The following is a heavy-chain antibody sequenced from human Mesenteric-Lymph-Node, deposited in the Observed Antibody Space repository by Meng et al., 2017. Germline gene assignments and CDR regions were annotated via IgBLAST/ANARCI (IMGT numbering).Heavy chain of an antibody. CDR3: AREGRVGAAAVTWSGYYYGMDV. Sequence: GESLKISCAASGFTVSSNYISWVRQAPGKGLEWGSVIYSGGSTYDADSMKGRFTISRHNSKNTLYLQMNSLRAEETAVYYCAREGRVGAAAVTWSGYYYGMDVWGQGTTVTVSS. J-gene: IGHJ6*02. D-gene: IGHD6-13*01. CDR2: IYSGGST. CDR1: GFTVSSNY. V-gene: IGHV3-53*04.